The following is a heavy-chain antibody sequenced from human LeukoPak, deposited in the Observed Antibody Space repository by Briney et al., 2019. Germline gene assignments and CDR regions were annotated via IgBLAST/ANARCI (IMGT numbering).Heavy chain of an antibody. J-gene: IGHJ6*02. Sequence: GGSLRLSCAASGFTFSSYAMSWVRQAPGKGLEWVSGISVSGDRTYHADSVKGRFTISRDNSKNTLYLQMNSLRAEDTAVYYCARDGGGGGMDVWGQGTTVTVSS. D-gene: IGHD2-15*01. CDR2: ISVSGDRT. CDR3: ARDGGGGGMDV. V-gene: IGHV3-23*01. CDR1: GFTFSSYA.